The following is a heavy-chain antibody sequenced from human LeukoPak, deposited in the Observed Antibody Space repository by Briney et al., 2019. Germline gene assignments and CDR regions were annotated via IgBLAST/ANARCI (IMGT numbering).Heavy chain of an antibody. CDR1: GFTFSSYA. D-gene: IGHD1-1*01. V-gene: IGHV3-23*01. CDR2: ISNSGDST. Sequence: GGSLRLSCAASGFTFSSYAMSWVRQAPGKGLEWVSAISNSGDSTYYADSVKGRFTISRDNSKNTLYLQMNSLRAEDTAVYYCAKEPSNWVYFDYWGQGTLVTVSS. J-gene: IGHJ4*02. CDR3: AKEPSNWVYFDY.